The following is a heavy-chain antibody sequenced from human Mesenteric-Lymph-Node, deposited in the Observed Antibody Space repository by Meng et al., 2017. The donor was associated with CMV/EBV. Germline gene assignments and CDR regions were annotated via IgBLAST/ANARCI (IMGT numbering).Heavy chain of an antibody. CDR3: ARDGSANFWSGIGVYGMDV. J-gene: IGHJ6*02. D-gene: IGHD3-3*01. CDR1: GYTFTGYY. V-gene: IGHV1-2*02. CDR2: INPNSGGT. Sequence: ASVKVSCKASGYTFTGYYMHWVRQAPRQGLEWMGWINPNSGGTNYAQKFQGRVTMTRDTSISTAYMELSRLRSDDTAVYYCARDGSANFWSGIGVYGMDVWGQGTTVTVSS.